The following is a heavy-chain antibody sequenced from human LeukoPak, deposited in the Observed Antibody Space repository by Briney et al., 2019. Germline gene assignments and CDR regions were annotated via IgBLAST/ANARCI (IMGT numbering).Heavy chain of an antibody. CDR1: GFTFSSYS. Sequence: PGGSLRLSCAASGFTFSSYSMNWVRQAPGKGLEWVSAISGSGGSTYYADSVKGRFTISRDNSKNTLYLQMNSLRAEDTAVYYCAILSGKRGYSGYDGDYWGQGTLVTVSS. CDR2: ISGSGGST. J-gene: IGHJ4*02. D-gene: IGHD5-12*01. CDR3: AILSGKRGYSGYDGDY. V-gene: IGHV3-23*01.